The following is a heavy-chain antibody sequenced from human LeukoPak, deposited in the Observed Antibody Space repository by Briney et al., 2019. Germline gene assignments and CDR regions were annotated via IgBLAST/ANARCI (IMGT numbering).Heavy chain of an antibody. D-gene: IGHD1-1*01. Sequence: SETLSLTCSVSGGSMNGGLYYWGWIRQSPGKGLEWIGSAFNSGSTSYNPSLKSRVTISVDTSKNEFSLKLSSVTAADTAVYYCARGAKQLGRFNFYMNVWGNGTTVIVSS. J-gene: IGHJ6*03. CDR2: AFNSGST. CDR3: ARGAKQLGRFNFYMNV. V-gene: IGHV4-39*02. CDR1: GGSMNGGLYY.